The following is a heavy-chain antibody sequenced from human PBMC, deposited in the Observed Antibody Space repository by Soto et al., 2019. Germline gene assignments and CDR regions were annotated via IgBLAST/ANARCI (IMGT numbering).Heavy chain of an antibody. CDR3: TTDLYSSSWFPVY. Sequence: GGSLRLSCAASGFTFSNAWMNWVRQAPGKGLEWVGRIKSKTDGGTTDYAAPVKGRFTISRDDSKNTLYLQMNSLKTEDTAVYYCTTDLYSSSWFPVYWGQGTLVTVSS. CDR2: IKSKTDGGTT. J-gene: IGHJ4*02. V-gene: IGHV3-15*07. CDR1: GFTFSNAW. D-gene: IGHD6-13*01.